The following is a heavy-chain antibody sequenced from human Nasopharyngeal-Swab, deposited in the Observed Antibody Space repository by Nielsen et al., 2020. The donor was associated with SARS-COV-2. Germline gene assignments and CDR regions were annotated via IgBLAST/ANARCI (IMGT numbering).Heavy chain of an antibody. V-gene: IGHV3-7*03. CDR3: ARDLEGSD. J-gene: IGHJ4*02. CDR2: IKQDGSEK. D-gene: IGHD3-3*01. CDR1: GFTFSRYS. Sequence: GEPLKISCAASGFTFSRYSMTWVRQAPGKGLEWVANIKQDGSEKYYVDSVKGRFTISRDNAKKSLFLQMNSLRAEDTALYYCARDLEGSDWGQGTLVTVSS.